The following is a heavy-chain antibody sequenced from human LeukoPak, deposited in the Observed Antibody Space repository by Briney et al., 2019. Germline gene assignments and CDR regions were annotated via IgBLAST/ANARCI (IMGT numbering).Heavy chain of an antibody. CDR2: ISGSGGST. V-gene: IGHV3-23*01. Sequence: GGSLRLSCAASGFTFGSYAMSWVRQAPGKGLEWVSAISGSGGSTYYADSVKGRFTISRDNSKNTLYLQMNSLRAEDTAVYYCAKDLEEGYYGSGSYSFDYWGQGTLVTVSS. CDR3: AKDLEEGYYGSGSYSFDY. CDR1: GFTFGSYA. D-gene: IGHD3-10*01. J-gene: IGHJ4*02.